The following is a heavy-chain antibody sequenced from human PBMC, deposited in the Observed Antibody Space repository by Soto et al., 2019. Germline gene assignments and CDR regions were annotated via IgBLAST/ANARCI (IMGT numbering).Heavy chain of an antibody. J-gene: IGHJ4*02. CDR3: ARDYYGSGSYFDY. D-gene: IGHD3-10*01. Sequence: SETLSLTGTFSGGSISSGVYYWSWIRQHPGKGLEWIGYIYYSGSTYYNPSLKSRVTISVDTSKNQFPLKLSSVTAADTAVYYCARDYYGSGSYFDYWGQGTLVTVSS. V-gene: IGHV4-31*03. CDR1: GGSISSGVYY. CDR2: IYYSGST.